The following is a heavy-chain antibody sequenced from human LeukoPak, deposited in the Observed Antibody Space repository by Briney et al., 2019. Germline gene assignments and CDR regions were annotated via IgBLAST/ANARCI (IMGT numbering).Heavy chain of an antibody. J-gene: IGHJ4*02. Sequence: GASVKVSCKASGYTFTGYYMHWVRQAPGQGLEWMGWINPNSGGTNYAQKFQGRVTMTRDTSISTAYMELSRLRSDDTAVYYCARGTRFFNYYDSSGIFIWGQGTLVTVSS. CDR2: INPNSGGT. D-gene: IGHD3-22*01. V-gene: IGHV1-2*02. CDR3: ARGTRFFNYYDSSGIFI. CDR1: GYTFTGYY.